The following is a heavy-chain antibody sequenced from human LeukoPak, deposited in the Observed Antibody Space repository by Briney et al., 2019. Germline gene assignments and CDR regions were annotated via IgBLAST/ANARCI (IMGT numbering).Heavy chain of an antibody. V-gene: IGHV4-39*01. D-gene: IGHD3-9*01. CDR1: GGSISSSSYY. J-gene: IGHJ4*02. CDR2: IYYSGST. Sequence: SETLSLTCIVTGGSISSSSYYWGWSRQPPGKGLEWIGSIYYSGSTYYNPSLKSRVTLSVDTSTNQFSLKLSSVTAADTAVYYCASQPYYDILTGYSHFDYWGQGTLVTVSS. CDR3: ASQPYYDILTGYSHFDY.